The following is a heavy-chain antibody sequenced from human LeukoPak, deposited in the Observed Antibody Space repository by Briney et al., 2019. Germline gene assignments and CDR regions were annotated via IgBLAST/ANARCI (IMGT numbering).Heavy chain of an antibody. Sequence: SETLSLTCTVSGGSISSSSYYWSWIRQPPGKGLEWIGEINHSGSTNYNPSLKSRVTISVDTSKNQFSLKLSSVTAADTAVYYCARGQVRDYWGQGTLVTVSS. CDR3: ARGQVRDY. V-gene: IGHV4-39*07. D-gene: IGHD3-10*01. CDR2: INHSGST. J-gene: IGHJ4*02. CDR1: GGSISSSSYY.